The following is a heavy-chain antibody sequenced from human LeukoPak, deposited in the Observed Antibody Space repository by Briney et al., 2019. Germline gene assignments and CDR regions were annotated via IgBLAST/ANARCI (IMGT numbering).Heavy chain of an antibody. V-gene: IGHV3-11*01. CDR1: GFTFSDYY. CDR2: ISSSGSTI. D-gene: IGHD6-19*01. Sequence: PGGSLRLSCAASGFTFSDYYMSWIRQAPGKGLEWVSYISSSGSTIYYADSVKGRFTISRDNAKNSLYLQMNSLRAEDTAVYYCARVQSSGWYGAFDIWGQGTMVTVSS. J-gene: IGHJ3*02. CDR3: ARVQSSGWYGAFDI.